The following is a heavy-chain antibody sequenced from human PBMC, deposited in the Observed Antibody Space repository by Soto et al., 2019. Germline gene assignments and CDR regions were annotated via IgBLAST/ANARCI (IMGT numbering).Heavy chain of an antibody. J-gene: IGHJ6*02. D-gene: IGHD3-3*01. CDR3: ARSADFWSGHYYYGMDV. V-gene: IGHV5-10-1*01. Sequence: PGESLKISCKGSGYSFTSYWISWVRQMPGKGLEWMGRIDPSDSYTNYSPSFQGHVTISADKSISTAYLQWSSLKASDTAMYYCARSADFWSGHYYYGMDVWGQGTTVTVSS. CDR2: IDPSDSYT. CDR1: GYSFTSYW.